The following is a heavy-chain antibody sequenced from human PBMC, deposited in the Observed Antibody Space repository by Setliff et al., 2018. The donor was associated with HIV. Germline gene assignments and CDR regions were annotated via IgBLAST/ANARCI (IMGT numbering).Heavy chain of an antibody. V-gene: IGHV1-69*05. J-gene: IGHJ5*02. Sequence: SVKVSCKASGGTFSNYGMSWVRQAPGQGLEWMGGIIPISGTANYAQKFQGRVTITTDESTSTAYMELSGLRSEDTAVYYCAREQEIGSYLDPWGQGTLVTVSS. CDR2: IIPISGTA. CDR3: AREQEIGSYLDP. D-gene: IGHD2-2*02. CDR1: GGTFSNYG.